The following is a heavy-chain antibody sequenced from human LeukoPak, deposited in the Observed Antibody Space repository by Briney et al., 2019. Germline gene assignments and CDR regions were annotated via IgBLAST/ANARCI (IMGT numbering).Heavy chain of an antibody. CDR3: ARVRYYDILTGSKWFDP. Sequence: SETLSLTCTVSGGSISSYYWSWIRQPPGKGLEWIGYIYYSGSTNYNPSLKGRVTISVDTSKNQFSLKLSSVTAADTAVYYCARVRYYDILTGSKWFDPWGQGTLVTVSS. CDR1: GGSISSYY. J-gene: IGHJ5*02. D-gene: IGHD3-9*01. V-gene: IGHV4-59*01. CDR2: IYYSGST.